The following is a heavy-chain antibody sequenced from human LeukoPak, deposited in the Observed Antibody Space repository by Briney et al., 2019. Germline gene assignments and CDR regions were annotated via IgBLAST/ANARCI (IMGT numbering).Heavy chain of an antibody. CDR2: INPDGSTT. CDR3: ARDRIGSVWYIDY. CDR1: GFTFTNYW. J-gene: IGHJ4*02. V-gene: IGHV3-74*01. Sequence: PGGSLRLSCAASGFTFTNYWMFWVRQAPGKGLVWVSGINPDGSTTTYADSVKGRFTISRENAKSTLYLHMNILRVEDTAVYYCARDRIGSVWYIDYWGQGTLVTVSS. D-gene: IGHD6-19*01.